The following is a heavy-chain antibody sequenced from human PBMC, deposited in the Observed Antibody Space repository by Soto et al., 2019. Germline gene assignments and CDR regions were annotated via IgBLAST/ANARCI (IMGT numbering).Heavy chain of an antibody. CDR2: ISNGDETT. V-gene: IGHV3-11*01. D-gene: IGHD5-12*01. J-gene: IGHJ4*02. CDR1: GFIFTDYS. CDR3: ARDPKRRDGYNFDS. Sequence: PGGSLRLSCSASGFIFTDYSMTWIRQAPGKGLEWVSYISNGDETTQYADSVKGRFSVSRDNAKKVLFLQMNSLRVDDTAAYYCARDPKRRDGYNFDSWGRGALVTVSS.